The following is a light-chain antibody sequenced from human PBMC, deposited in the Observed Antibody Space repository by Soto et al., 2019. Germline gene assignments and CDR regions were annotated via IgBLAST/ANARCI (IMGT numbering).Light chain of an antibody. CDR3: QQRSNWPPYS. J-gene: IGKJ2*01. Sequence: EIVLTQSPATLSFSPGERATLSCRASQSVSSYLAWYQQKPGQAPRLLIYDASNRATGIPARFSGSGSGTDFTLTISGLEPEDFEVYYCQQRSNWPPYSFGRGTKLEIK. CDR2: DAS. CDR1: QSVSSY. V-gene: IGKV3-11*01.